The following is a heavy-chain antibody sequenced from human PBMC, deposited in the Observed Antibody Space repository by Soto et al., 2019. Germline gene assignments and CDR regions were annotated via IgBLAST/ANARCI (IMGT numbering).Heavy chain of an antibody. J-gene: IGHJ3*02. CDR3: ARGRYYDFWSGYYTRGIGAHDAFDI. CDR1: GYPFTSYD. CDR2: MNPNSGNT. V-gene: IGHV1-8*01. D-gene: IGHD3-3*01. Sequence: XSVKVSGKASGYPFTSYDSDWVRQSTGQGLEWMGWMNPNSGNTGYAQKFQGRVTMTRNTSISTAYMELSSLRSEDTAVYYCARGRYYDFWSGYYTRGIGAHDAFDIWGQGTMVTVSS.